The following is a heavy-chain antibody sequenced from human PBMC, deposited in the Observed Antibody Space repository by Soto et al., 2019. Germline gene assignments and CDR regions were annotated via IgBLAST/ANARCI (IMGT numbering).Heavy chain of an antibody. CDR2: IIPIFGTA. D-gene: IGHD2-2*02. J-gene: IGHJ5*02. Sequence: QVQLVQSGAEVKKPGSSVKVSCKASGGTFSSYAISWVRQAPGQGLEWMGGIIPIFGTANYAQKFQGRVTITADKSTSTAYMELSRLRAEDTAVYYCEIDLRYCSSTILYTSWFDPWGQGTLVTVSS. CDR1: GGTFSSYA. CDR3: EIDLRYCSSTILYTSWFDP. V-gene: IGHV1-69*06.